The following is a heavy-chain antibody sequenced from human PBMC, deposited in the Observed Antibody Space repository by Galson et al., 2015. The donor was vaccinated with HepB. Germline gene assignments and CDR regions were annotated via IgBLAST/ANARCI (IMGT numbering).Heavy chain of an antibody. V-gene: IGHV3-23*01. D-gene: IGHD6-13*01. CDR2: ISGSGGSK. CDR3: AKAPDSSSWYDVDY. J-gene: IGHJ4*02. Sequence: SLRLSCAASGFTFSSYAMSWVRQAPGKGLEWVSAISGSGGSKYYADSVKGRFTISRDNSKNTLYLQMNSLRAEDTAVYYCAKAPDSSSWYDVDYWGQGTQVTVSS. CDR1: GFTFSSYA.